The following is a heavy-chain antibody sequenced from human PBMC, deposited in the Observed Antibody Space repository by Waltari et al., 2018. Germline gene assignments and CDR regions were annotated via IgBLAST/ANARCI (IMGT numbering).Heavy chain of an antibody. CDR1: GFAFSSSA. V-gene: IGHV3-23*01. J-gene: IGHJ4*02. Sequence: EVQLLESGGGLVQPGGSLRLYCAASGFAFSSSAMTWVRQAPGKGLEGVSIISSRDETTYYADSVKGRFTISRDNSKNTLYLQMHSLRVEDTAIYYCAKAGFILLRGAPIDSWGLGTLVTVSS. CDR3: AKAGFILLRGAPIDS. CDR2: ISSRDETT. D-gene: IGHD3-10*01.